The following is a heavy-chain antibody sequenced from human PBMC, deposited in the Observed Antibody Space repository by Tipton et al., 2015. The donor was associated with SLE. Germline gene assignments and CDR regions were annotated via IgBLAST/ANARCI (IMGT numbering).Heavy chain of an antibody. CDR3: ARVTFSGSGGSCYGFYFEY. CDR2: VYYTGST. J-gene: IGHJ4*02. Sequence: TLSLTCTVSGGSISNYYWSWIRQPPGKGLEWIGYVYYTGSTNYNSSLKSRVTISVDTSKNQFSLKLTSVTAADTAVYFCARVTFSGSGGSCYGFYFEYWGQGTLVTVSS. V-gene: IGHV4-59*01. CDR1: GGSISNYY. D-gene: IGHD2-15*01.